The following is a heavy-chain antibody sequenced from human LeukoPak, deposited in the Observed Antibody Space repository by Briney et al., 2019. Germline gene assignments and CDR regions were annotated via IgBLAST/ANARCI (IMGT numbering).Heavy chain of an antibody. Sequence: GGSLRLSCAASGFTFSSYAMHWFRQAPGKGLEWVAVISYDGSNKHYADSVKGRFTISRDNSKNTLYLQMNSLRAEDTAVHYRARGTAYSSSPSPFDYWGQGTLVTVSS. J-gene: IGHJ4*02. V-gene: IGHV3-30-3*01. CDR3: ARGTAYSSSPSPFDY. CDR1: GFTFSSYA. D-gene: IGHD6-6*01. CDR2: ISYDGSNK.